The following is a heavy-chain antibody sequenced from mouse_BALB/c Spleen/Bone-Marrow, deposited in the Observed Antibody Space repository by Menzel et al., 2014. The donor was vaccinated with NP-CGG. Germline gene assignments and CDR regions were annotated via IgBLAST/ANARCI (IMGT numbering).Heavy chain of an antibody. Sequence: EVKLMESGGGLVKPGGSLKLSCAASGFTFRDYYMYWVRQTPEKRLEWVATISDGGTYTYYSDSVKGRFTISRDKAKNNLYLQMTNLMSEDTAMYRCVRDGDYRYAWFSYWGQGTLVTVSA. CDR2: ISDGGTYT. V-gene: IGHV5-4*02. CDR3: VRDGDYRYAWFSY. D-gene: IGHD2-14*01. J-gene: IGHJ3*01. CDR1: GFTFRDYY.